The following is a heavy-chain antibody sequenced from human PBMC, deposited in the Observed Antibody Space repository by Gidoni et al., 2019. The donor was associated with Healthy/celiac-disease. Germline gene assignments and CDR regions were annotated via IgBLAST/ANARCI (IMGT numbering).Heavy chain of an antibody. CDR1: GGPFSSYA. CDR3: ARDGSNDYGDYYFDY. Sequence: QVQLVQSGPEVKKPGSSVTTPCKASGGPFSSYAISWGRQAPGQGLEWMGGIIPIFGTANYAQKFQGRVTITADESTSTAYMELSSLRSEDTAVYYCARDGSNDYGDYYFDYWGQGTLVTVSS. D-gene: IGHD4-17*01. CDR2: IIPIFGTA. J-gene: IGHJ4*02. V-gene: IGHV1-69*01.